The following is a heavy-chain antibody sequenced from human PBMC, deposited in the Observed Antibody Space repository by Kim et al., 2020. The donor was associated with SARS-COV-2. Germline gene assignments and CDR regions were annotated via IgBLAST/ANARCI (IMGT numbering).Heavy chain of an antibody. Sequence: GGSLRLSCAASGFTVSNSYMGWVRQTPETGLEWVAVIFSGGGTNYGDSVKGRFTVSSDNSKNMLYLQMNSLRAEDTALYYCARAPTMADYLSPGTLVTGS. J-gene: IGHJ4*02. D-gene: IGHD5-12*01. CDR2: IFSGGGT. CDR3: ARAPTMADY. CDR1: GFTVSNSY. V-gene: IGHV3-66*01.